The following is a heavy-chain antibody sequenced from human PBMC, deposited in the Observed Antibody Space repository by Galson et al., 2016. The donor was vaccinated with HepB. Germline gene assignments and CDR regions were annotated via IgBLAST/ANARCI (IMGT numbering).Heavy chain of an antibody. CDR3: ASSGYSGS. Sequence: SLRLSCAASGFTVSNYVMPWVRQGPGKGLEWVSLIYSAGSKHYADPVKGRFTTTRDNAKNTLYLQMNNLRAEDTAVYYCASSGYSGSWGQGTLVTVSS. CDR1: GFTVSNYV. CDR2: IYSAGSK. V-gene: IGHV3-53*01. D-gene: IGHD6-13*01. J-gene: IGHJ4*02.